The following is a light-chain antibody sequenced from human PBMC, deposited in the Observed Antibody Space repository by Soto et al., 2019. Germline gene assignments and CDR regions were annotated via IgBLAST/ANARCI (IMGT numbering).Light chain of an antibody. CDR3: YSYTSGSSYV. CDR2: DVS. J-gene: IGLJ1*01. CDR1: SSDVGGYNY. V-gene: IGLV2-14*01. Sequence: QSALTQPASVSGSPGQSITISCTGTSSDVGGYNYVSWYQQHPGKAPKLMIYDVSYRPSGVSDRFSGSKSGNTASLTISGLQSEDEADYYCYSYTSGSSYVFGTGTKVTVL.